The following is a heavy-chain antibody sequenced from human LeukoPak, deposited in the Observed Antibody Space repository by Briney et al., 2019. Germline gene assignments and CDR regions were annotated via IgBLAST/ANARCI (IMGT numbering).Heavy chain of an antibody. CDR1: GYTFTSYA. CDR3: ARQMPIYYYDSRTTRAFDI. V-gene: IGHV7-4-1*02. D-gene: IGHD3-22*01. Sequence: GASVKVSCKASGYTFTSYAMNWVRQAPGQGLEWMGWINTNTGNPTYAQGFTGRFVFSLDTSVSTAYLQISSLKAEDTAVYYCARQMPIYYYDSRTTRAFDIWGQGTMVTVSS. J-gene: IGHJ3*02. CDR2: INTNTGNP.